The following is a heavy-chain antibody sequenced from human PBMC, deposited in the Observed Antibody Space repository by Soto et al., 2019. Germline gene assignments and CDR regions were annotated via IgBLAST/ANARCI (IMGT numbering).Heavy chain of an antibody. Sequence: QVQLVQSGAEVKKPGDSVRVSCKASGYTFTSYGIGWVRQAPGQGLEWMGWINANNGNTKYAQKLQGRVTMTTDASKSTAYLELRSLRSDDAAVYYCASDGYFDLWGQGTLVTVSS. J-gene: IGHJ4*02. CDR2: INANNGNT. CDR1: GYTFTSYG. V-gene: IGHV1-18*01. CDR3: ASDGYFDL.